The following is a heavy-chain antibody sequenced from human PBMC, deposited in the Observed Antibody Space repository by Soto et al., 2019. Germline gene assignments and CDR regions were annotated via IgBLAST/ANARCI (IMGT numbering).Heavy chain of an antibody. Sequence: GPSVKVSCKASGGTFSSYAISWVRQAPGQGLEWMGGIIPIFGTANYAQKFQGRVTITADESTSTAYMELSSLRSEDTAVYYCARVIESFCSGGSCFKNWFDPWGQGTLVTVSS. CDR2: IIPIFGTA. J-gene: IGHJ5*02. V-gene: IGHV1-69*13. D-gene: IGHD2-15*01. CDR3: ARVIESFCSGGSCFKNWFDP. CDR1: GGTFSSYA.